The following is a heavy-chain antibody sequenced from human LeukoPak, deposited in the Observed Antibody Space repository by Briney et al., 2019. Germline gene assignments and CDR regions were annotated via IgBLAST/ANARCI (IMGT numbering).Heavy chain of an antibody. CDR3: ASLRDSSGYYPLEDY. V-gene: IGHV1-2*06. D-gene: IGHD3-22*01. J-gene: IGHJ4*02. Sequence: APVKVSCKASGYTFTGYYMHWVRQAPGQGLEWMGRINPNSGGTNYAQKFQGRVTMTRDTSISTAYMELSRLRSDDTAVYYCASLRDSSGYYPLEDYWGQGTLVTVSS. CDR1: GYTFTGYY. CDR2: INPNSGGT.